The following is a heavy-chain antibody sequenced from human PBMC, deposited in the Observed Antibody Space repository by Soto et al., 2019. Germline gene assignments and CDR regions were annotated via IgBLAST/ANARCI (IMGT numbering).Heavy chain of an antibody. CDR2: ISSSSSTL. J-gene: IGHJ4*02. CDR1: GFTFSSYS. Sequence: PGGSLRLSCAASGFTFSSYSMNWVRQAPGKGLEWVSYISSSSSTLYYADSVKGRFTISRDNAKNSLYLQMNSLRDEDTAVYYCARDSGLWSGYYNSGAPNDYWGQGTLVTVSS. V-gene: IGHV3-48*02. CDR3: ARDSGLWSGYYNSGAPNDY. D-gene: IGHD3-3*01.